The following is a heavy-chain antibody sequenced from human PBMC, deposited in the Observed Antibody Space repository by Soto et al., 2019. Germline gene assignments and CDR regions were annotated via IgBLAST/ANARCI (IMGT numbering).Heavy chain of an antibody. J-gene: IGHJ6*03. CDR1: GGSISSYC. CDR3: ARGLRSSSSTYHYLMDV. V-gene: IGHV4-59*08. Sequence: PSETLSLTCTVSGGSISSYCWSWIRQPPGKGLEWIGYIYYSGSTNYNPSLKSRVTISVDTSKNQFSLKLSSVTAADAAVYYCARGLRSSSSTYHYLMDVSGKRTTVPVSS. CDR2: IYYSGST. D-gene: IGHD6-6*01.